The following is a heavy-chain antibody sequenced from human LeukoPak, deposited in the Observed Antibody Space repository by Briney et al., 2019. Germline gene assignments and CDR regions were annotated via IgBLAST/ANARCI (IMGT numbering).Heavy chain of an antibody. J-gene: IGHJ4*02. D-gene: IGHD3-3*01. CDR2: IYYSGST. V-gene: IGHV4-61*08. CDR3: ARGRGVVDFWSGYYRRYYFDY. CDR1: GGSISSGGYY. Sequence: PSETLSLTCTVSGGSISSGGYYWSWIRQHPGKGLEWIGYIYYSGSTNYNPSLKSRVTMSVDTSKNQFSLKLSSVTAADTAVYYCARGRGVVDFWSGYYRRYYFDYWGQGTLVTVSS.